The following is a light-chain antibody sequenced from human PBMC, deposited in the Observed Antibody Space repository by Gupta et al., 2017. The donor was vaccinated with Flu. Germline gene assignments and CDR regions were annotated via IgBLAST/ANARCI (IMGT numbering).Light chain of an antibody. CDR2: RDS. V-gene: IGLV1-44*01. CDR3: SAWDDSLNGVV. Sequence: QSVVTQPPSASGTPGQRVTISSSGSSSNIGSNSVHWFQQLPQTAPKLLIYRDSERPSGVPDRFSGSKSGASASLAISGLQSEDEADYYCSAWDDSLNGVVFGGGTKLTVL. CDR1: SSNIGSNS. J-gene: IGLJ3*02.